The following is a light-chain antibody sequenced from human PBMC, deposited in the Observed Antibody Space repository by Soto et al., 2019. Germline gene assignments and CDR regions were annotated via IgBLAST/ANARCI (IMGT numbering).Light chain of an antibody. CDR3: QQYDNLPLT. CDR2: DAS. CDR1: QDISNY. Sequence: DIQMTQSPSSLSASVGDRVTITCQASQDISNYLKWYQQKPGKAPKLLIYDASNLETVVPSRFSGSGSGTDFTFTISSLQPEDIATYYCQQYDNLPLTFGGGTKVEIK. V-gene: IGKV1-33*01. J-gene: IGKJ4*01.